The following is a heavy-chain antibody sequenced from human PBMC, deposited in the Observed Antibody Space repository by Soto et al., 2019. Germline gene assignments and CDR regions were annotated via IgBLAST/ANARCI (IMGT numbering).Heavy chain of an antibody. J-gene: IGHJ4*02. V-gene: IGHV4-59*11. D-gene: IGHD4-4*01. CDR2: IYYTGST. CDR3: AYSNYPYYFDY. CDR1: GGSISDHY. Sequence: PSETLSLTCTVSGGSISDHYWSWIRQPPGKGLEWIGYIYYTGSTNYNPSLKSRVTISVDTSKNQFSLKLSSVTAADTAVYYCAYSNYPYYFDYWGQGTLVTVSS.